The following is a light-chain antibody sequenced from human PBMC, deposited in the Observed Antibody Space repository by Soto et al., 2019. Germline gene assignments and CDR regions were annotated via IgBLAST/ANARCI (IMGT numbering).Light chain of an antibody. V-gene: IGKV3-20*01. CDR3: QQYNSYSWT. J-gene: IGKJ1*01. Sequence: EIVFAQSPSTVSVSPGERSTLSSRTSQSVSSSYLAWYQQKPGQAPRLLIYGASSRATGIPDRFSGSGSGTDFTLTISSLQPDDFATYYCQQYNSYSWTFGQGTKVDIK. CDR1: QSVSSSY. CDR2: GAS.